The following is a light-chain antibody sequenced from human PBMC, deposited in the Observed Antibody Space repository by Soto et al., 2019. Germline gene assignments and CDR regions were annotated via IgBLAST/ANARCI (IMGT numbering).Light chain of an antibody. CDR1: QSISSSY. CDR2: GAS. V-gene: IGKV3-20*01. CDR3: QQYGSSFTWT. Sequence: EIVLTQSPGTLSFSPGERSTLSFISSQSISSSYLAWYQQKPGQAPRLLIYGASSRATGIPDRFSGSGSGTDFTLTVSRLEPEDFAVYYCQQYGSSFTWTFGQGTKVDIK. J-gene: IGKJ1*01.